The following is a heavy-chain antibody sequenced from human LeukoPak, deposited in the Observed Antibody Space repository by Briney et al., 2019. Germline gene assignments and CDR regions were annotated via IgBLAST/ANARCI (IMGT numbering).Heavy chain of an antibody. Sequence: ASVKVSCKASGYTFTGYYMQWVRQAPGQGLEWMGWINPNSGGTNYAQKFQGRVTMTRDTSISKAYMELSRLRSDDTAVYYCATNIAVAGNAFDIWGQGTMVTVSS. V-gene: IGHV1-2*02. CDR3: ATNIAVAGNAFDI. CDR1: GYTFTGYY. J-gene: IGHJ3*02. CDR2: INPNSGGT. D-gene: IGHD6-19*01.